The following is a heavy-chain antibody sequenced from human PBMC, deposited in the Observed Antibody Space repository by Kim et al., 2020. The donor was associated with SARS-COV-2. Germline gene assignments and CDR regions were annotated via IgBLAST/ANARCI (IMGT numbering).Heavy chain of an antibody. J-gene: IGHJ6*03. CDR2: ISSSSYI. D-gene: IGHD2-2*01. CDR1: GFTFSSYS. Sequence: GGSLRLSCAASGFTFSSYSMNWVRQAPGKGLEWVSSISSSSYIYYADSVKGRFTISRDNAKNSLYLQMNSLRAEDTAVYYCARAPVVPVQNGDYYYYMDVWGKGTTVTVSS. V-gene: IGHV3-21*01. CDR3: ARAPVVPVQNGDYYYYMDV.